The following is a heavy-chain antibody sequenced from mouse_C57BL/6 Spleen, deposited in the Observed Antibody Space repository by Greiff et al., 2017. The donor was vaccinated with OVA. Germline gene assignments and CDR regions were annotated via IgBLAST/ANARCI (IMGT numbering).Heavy chain of an antibody. V-gene: IGHV1-55*01. CDR2: IYPGSGST. D-gene: IGHD3-2*02. CDR3: ARRKTAQASYYFDY. J-gene: IGHJ2*01. CDR1: GYTFTSYW. Sequence: VQLQQSGAELVKPGASVKMSCKASGYTFTSYWITWVKQRPGQGLEWIGDIYPGSGSTNYNEKFKSKATLTVDTSSSTAYMQLSSLTSEDSAVYYCARRKTAQASYYFDYWGQGTTLTVSS.